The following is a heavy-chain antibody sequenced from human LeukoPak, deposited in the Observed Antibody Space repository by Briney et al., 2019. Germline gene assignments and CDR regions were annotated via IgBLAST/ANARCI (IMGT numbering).Heavy chain of an antibody. CDR3: ARYVYYDSSGYYYRNYFDY. Sequence: SETLFLTCTVSGYSISSGYYWGWIRQPPGKGLEWIGSIYHSGSTYYNPSLKSRVTISVDTSKCQFSLKLSSVTAADTAVYYCARYVYYDSSGYYYRNYFDYWGQGTLVTVSS. CDR1: GYSISSGYY. V-gene: IGHV4-38-2*02. J-gene: IGHJ4*02. CDR2: IYHSGST. D-gene: IGHD3-22*01.